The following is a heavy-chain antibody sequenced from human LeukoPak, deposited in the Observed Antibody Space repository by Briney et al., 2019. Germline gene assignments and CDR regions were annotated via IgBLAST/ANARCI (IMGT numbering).Heavy chain of an antibody. D-gene: IGHD3-3*01. CDR2: ISGSGGST. V-gene: IGHV3-23*01. Sequence: GGSLRLSCAASGFTFSSYAMSWVRQAPGKGLEWVSAISGSGGSTYYPDSVKGRFTMSRDNSKNALYPQMNSLRAEDTAVYYCAKGLRLLSPDAFDIWGQGTMVTVSS. J-gene: IGHJ3*02. CDR1: GFTFSSYA. CDR3: AKGLRLLSPDAFDI.